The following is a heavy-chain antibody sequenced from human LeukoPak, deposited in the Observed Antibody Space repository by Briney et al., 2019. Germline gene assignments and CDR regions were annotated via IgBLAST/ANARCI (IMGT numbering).Heavy chain of an antibody. J-gene: IGHJ4*02. Sequence: PSETPSLTCTVSGGSISNYRWSWIRQPAGKGLEWIGRIYSSVITNYNPSLKSRVTMSVDTSKNQFSLKLTSVTATDTAVYYCVRGTVGVTAPEYWGQGALVIVSS. CDR1: GGSISNYR. D-gene: IGHD1-26*01. V-gene: IGHV4-4*07. CDR2: IYSSVIT. CDR3: VRGTVGVTAPEY.